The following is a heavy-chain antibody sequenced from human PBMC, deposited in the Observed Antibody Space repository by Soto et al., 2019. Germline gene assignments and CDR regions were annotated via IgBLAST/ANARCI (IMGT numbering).Heavy chain of an antibody. CDR1: VFSLTSTAVG. D-gene: IGHD6-19*01. V-gene: IGHV2-5*02. CDR2: IYWDDDN. Sequence: QITLKESGPTLVKPTQTLTLTCSFSVFSLTSTAVGVNWIRQPPGKALEWLALIYWDDDNHFSPSLKSRLSVTKDTSKNQVVLTMTNMDPVDTATYYCAHGSGWLSDYWGQGILVTVSS. CDR3: AHGSGWLSDY. J-gene: IGHJ4*02.